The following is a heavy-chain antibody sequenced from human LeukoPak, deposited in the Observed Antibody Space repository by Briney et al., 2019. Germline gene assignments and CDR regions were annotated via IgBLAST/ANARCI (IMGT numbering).Heavy chain of an antibody. Sequence: PGGSLSLSCAASGFTFDDYGMSWVRQAPGKGLDWVSGINWNGGSTGYADSVKGRFTISRDNAKNSLYLQMNSLRAEDTALYYCARRDYYDSSGSFDYWGQGTLVTVSS. CDR1: GFTFDDYG. J-gene: IGHJ4*02. V-gene: IGHV3-20*04. CDR3: ARRDYYDSSGSFDY. CDR2: INWNGGST. D-gene: IGHD3-22*01.